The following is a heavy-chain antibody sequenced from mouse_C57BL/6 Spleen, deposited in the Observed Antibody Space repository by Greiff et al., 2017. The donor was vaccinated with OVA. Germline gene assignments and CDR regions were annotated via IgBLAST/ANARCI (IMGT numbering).Heavy chain of an antibody. D-gene: IGHD2-1*01. CDR2: IYPGSGNT. CDR3: ARDLSYGYLDY. CDR1: GYTFTDYY. V-gene: IGHV1-76*01. Sequence: VQVVESGAELVRPGASVKLSCKASGYTFTDYYINWVKQRPGQGLEWIARIYPGSGNTYYNEKFKGKATLTAEKSSSTAYMQLSSLTSEDSAVYFCARDLSYGYLDYWGQGTTLTVSS. J-gene: IGHJ2*01.